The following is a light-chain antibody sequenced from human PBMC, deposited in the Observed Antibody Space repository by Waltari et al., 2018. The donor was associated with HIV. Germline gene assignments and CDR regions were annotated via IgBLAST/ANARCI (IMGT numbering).Light chain of an antibody. V-gene: IGKV4-1*01. Sequence: DIVMTQSPDSLAVSLGERATINCKSSQSGLYSSNNKNYLAWYQQNPGRPPKMLISWASTRESGVPDRFSGSGSWTDFTLTISSLQAEDVAVYYCQQYYSTLTFGGGTKVEIK. CDR3: QQYYSTLT. J-gene: IGKJ4*01. CDR2: WAS. CDR1: QSGLYSSNNKNY.